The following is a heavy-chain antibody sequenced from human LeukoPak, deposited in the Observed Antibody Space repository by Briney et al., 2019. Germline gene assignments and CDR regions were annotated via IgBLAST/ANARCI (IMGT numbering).Heavy chain of an antibody. J-gene: IGHJ4*02. CDR1: GGSISSGDYY. Sequence: SETPSLTCTVSGGSISSGDYYWSWIRQPPGKGLEWIGYIYYSGSTYYNPSLKSRVTISVDTSKNQFSLKLSSVTAADTAVYYCARGRVTMVRGVPYDYWGQGTLVTVSS. D-gene: IGHD3-10*01. CDR3: ARGRVTMVRGVPYDY. V-gene: IGHV4-30-4*01. CDR2: IYYSGST.